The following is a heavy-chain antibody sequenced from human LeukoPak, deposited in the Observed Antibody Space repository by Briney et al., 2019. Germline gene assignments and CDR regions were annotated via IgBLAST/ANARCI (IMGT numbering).Heavy chain of an antibody. D-gene: IGHD4-11*01. CDR2: IYYSGST. Sequence: SETLSLTCTVSGGSISSSSYYWGWIRQPPGKGLEWIGSIYYSGSTYYNPSLKSRVTISVDTSKNQFSLKLSSVTAADTAVYYCARAPVTYYYYYYYMDVWGKGTTVTVSS. V-gene: IGHV4-39*01. CDR3: ARAPVTYYYYYYYMDV. CDR1: GGSISSSSYY. J-gene: IGHJ6*03.